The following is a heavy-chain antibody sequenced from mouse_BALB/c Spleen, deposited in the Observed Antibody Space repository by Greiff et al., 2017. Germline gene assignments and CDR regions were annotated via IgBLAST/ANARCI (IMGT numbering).Heavy chain of an antibody. V-gene: IGHV1-7*01. CDR2: INPSTGYT. CDR3: ARGVITTRAWFAY. Sequence: VNLVESGAELAKPGASVKMSCKASGYTFTSYWMHWVKQRPGQGLEWIGYINPSTGYTEYNQKFKDKATLTADKSSSTAYMQLSSLTSEDSAVYYCARGVITTRAWFAYWGQGTLVTVSA. CDR1: GYTFTSYW. D-gene: IGHD2-4*01. J-gene: IGHJ3*01.